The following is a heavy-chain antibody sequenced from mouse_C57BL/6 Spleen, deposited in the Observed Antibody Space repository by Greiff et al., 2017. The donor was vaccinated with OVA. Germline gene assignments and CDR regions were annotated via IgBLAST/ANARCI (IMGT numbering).Heavy chain of an antibody. D-gene: IGHD1-1*01. CDR2: IDPEDGDT. J-gene: IGHJ1*03. CDR3: TVDYYGSSHWYFDV. Sequence: EVQLQQSGAELVRPGASVKLSCTASGFNIKDYYMHWVKQRPEQGLEWIGRIDPEDGDTKYAPKFQGKATMTADTSSNTAYLQLSSLTSEDTAVYYCTVDYYGSSHWYFDVWGTGTTVTVSS. CDR1: GFNIKDYY. V-gene: IGHV14-1*01.